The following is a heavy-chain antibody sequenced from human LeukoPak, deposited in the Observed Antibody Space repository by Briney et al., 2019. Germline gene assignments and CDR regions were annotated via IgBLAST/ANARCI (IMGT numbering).Heavy chain of an antibody. J-gene: IGHJ4*02. Sequence: SETLSLTCAVYGGSFSGYYWSWIRQPPGKGLGWIGAINHSGSTNYSPSLQSRVTISGDTSKNHFSLQLSSLTAAATAVYYSARGVYCSGGNCYLPLDSWGQGTLVTVSS. D-gene: IGHD2-15*01. CDR2: INHSGST. CDR1: GGSFSGYY. V-gene: IGHV4-34*01. CDR3: ARGVYCSGGNCYLPLDS.